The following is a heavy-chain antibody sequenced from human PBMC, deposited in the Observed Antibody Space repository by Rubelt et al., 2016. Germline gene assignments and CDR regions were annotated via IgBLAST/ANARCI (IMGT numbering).Heavy chain of an antibody. Sequence: EVQLVQSGAEVKKPGESLKISCKGSGCSFTSYWIGWVRQMPGKGLEWMGLIYPGDSDTRYSPSVQGQVTISADKSISTAYLTWSSLKDSDTAMDYVARHGQVQGGDAFDIWGQGTMVTVSS. D-gene: IGHD1-26*01. CDR2: IYPGDSDT. CDR3: ARHGQVQGGDAFDI. J-gene: IGHJ3*02. V-gene: IGHV5-51*01. CDR1: GCSFTSYW.